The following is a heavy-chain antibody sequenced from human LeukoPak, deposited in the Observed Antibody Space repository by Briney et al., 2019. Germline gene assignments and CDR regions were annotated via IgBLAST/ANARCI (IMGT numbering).Heavy chain of an antibody. V-gene: IGHV4-59*01. Sequence: SETLSLTCTVSGGSISSYYWSWIRQPPGKGLEWIGYIYYSGSTNYNPSLKSRVTISVDTSKNQFSLKPSSVTAADTAVYYCARTEGSGWYNWFDPWGQGTLVTVSS. CDR2: IYYSGST. D-gene: IGHD6-19*01. CDR1: GGSISSYY. J-gene: IGHJ5*02. CDR3: ARTEGSGWYNWFDP.